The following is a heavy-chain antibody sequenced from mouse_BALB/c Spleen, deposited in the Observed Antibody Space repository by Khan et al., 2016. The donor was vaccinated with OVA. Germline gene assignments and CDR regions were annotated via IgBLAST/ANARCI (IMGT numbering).Heavy chain of an antibody. D-gene: IGHD1-2*01. CDR1: GYSITSGYG. V-gene: IGHV3-2*02. J-gene: IGHJ2*01. CDR2: ISYSGST. CDR3: ARTARIKY. Sequence: EVKVEESGPGLVKPSQSLSLTCTVTGYSITSGYGWNWIRQFPGNKLEWMGYISYSGSTNYNPSLKSRISITRDTSKNQFCLQLNSVTTEDTATYYCARTARIKYWGQGTTLTVSS.